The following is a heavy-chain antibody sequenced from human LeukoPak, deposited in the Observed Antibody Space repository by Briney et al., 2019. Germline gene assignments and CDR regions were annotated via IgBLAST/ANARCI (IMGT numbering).Heavy chain of an antibody. CDR2: IHTSGST. D-gene: IGHD6-19*01. V-gene: IGHV4-4*07. Sequence: SGTLSLTCTVSGGSISNYHWSCIRQPAGKGLEWIGQIHTSGSTNYNPPLKSRVSMSIDTTEDQVSLTIRSVTAADTAFYYCARRDISSGWSFDYWGQGTLVTVSS. CDR3: ARRDISSGWSFDY. J-gene: IGHJ4*02. CDR1: GGSISNYH.